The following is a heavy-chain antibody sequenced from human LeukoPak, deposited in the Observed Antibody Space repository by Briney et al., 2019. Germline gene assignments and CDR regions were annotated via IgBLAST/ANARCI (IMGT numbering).Heavy chain of an antibody. Sequence: GASVKVSCKASGYTFTSYDVNWVRQATGQGLERMGWVNPNSGHTGYAQKFQGRVTMTTNTSISTAYMELSSLRSEDTAVYYCARGAPGSYCSGGSCPYFDYWGQRTLVSVSS. CDR1: GYTFTSYD. D-gene: IGHD2-15*01. V-gene: IGHV1-8*01. J-gene: IGHJ4*02. CDR3: ARGAPGSYCSGGSCPYFDY. CDR2: VNPNSGHT.